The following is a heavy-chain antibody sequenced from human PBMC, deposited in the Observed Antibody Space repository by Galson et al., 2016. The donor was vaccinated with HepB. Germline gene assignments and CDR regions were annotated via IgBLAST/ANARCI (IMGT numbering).Heavy chain of an antibody. CDR2: IYPGDSDT. Sequence: QSGAEVKKPGQSLKISCTGFGYSLTNYWIGWVRQMPGKGLEWMGIIYPGDSDTTYSPPFQGQVTISADKSISTAYLQWSSLKASDTAMYYCARSKDTYYYDSRGYYKYPMDVGGQGTTVTVSS. CDR3: ARSKDTYYYDSRGYYKYPMDV. V-gene: IGHV5-51*01. CDR1: GYSLTNYW. D-gene: IGHD3-22*01. J-gene: IGHJ6*02.